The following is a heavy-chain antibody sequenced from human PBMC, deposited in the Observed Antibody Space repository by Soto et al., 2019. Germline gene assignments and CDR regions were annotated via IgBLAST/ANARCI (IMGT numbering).Heavy chain of an antibody. CDR1: GYTLTELS. Sequence: GASVLVSSNVSGYTLTELSMHWVRQAPGIGLERMGGFDPEDGETIYAQKSQGRVTMTEDTSTDTAYMELSSLRSEDTAVYYCATDPGIAVAGTSYYYGMDVWGQGTTVTVSS. CDR3: ATDPGIAVAGTSYYYGMDV. V-gene: IGHV1-24*01. CDR2: FDPEDGET. D-gene: IGHD6-19*01. J-gene: IGHJ6*02.